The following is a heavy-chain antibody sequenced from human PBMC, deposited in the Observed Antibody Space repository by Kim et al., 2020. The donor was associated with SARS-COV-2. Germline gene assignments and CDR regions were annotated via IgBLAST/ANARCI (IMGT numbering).Heavy chain of an antibody. J-gene: IGHJ4*02. CDR2: IYYSGST. D-gene: IGHD6-13*01. V-gene: IGHV4-59*13. Sequence: SETLSLTCTVSGGSISSYYWSWIRQPPGKGLEWIGYIYYSGSTNYNPSLKSRVTISVDTSKNQFSLKLSSVTAADTAVYYCAREGDSRPRQLEPNHFDYWGQGTLVTVSS. CDR3: AREGDSRPRQLEPNHFDY. CDR1: GGSISSYY.